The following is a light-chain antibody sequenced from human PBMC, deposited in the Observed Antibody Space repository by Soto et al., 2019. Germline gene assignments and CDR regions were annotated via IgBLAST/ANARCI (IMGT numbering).Light chain of an antibody. CDR1: QSVSGTY. J-gene: IGKJ5*01. V-gene: IGKV3-15*01. Sequence: EIMMTQSPGTLSVSPGEGATLSCTASQSVSGTYLAWYQQKPGQAPRLLIYGVSTRATGISARFSGGGPVTEFTLTISSLQSEDFALYYCQQYEKWPPSITFGQGTRLEIK. CDR2: GVS. CDR3: QQYEKWPPSIT.